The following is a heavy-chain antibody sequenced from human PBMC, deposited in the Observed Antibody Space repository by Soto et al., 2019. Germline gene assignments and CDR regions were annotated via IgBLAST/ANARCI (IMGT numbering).Heavy chain of an antibody. CDR2: IYPGDSDT. CDR1: GYSFTSYW. Sequence: PGESPKISCKGAGYSFTSYWIGGVRQMPGKGLEWMGIIYPGDSDTRYSPSFQGQVTSSADKSSRTAYLQWSSLQASDTAMYYCARAIEPKLGYYYCYRDVWGKGTTLTVSS. J-gene: IGHJ6*03. D-gene: IGHD6-13*01. CDR3: ARAIEPKLGYYYCYRDV. V-gene: IGHV5-51*01.